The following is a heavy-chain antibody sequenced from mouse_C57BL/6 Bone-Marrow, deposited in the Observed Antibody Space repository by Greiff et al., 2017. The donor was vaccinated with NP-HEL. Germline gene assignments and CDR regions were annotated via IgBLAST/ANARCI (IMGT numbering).Heavy chain of an antibody. CDR3: ARTSGTFFDY. V-gene: IGHV5-17*01. Sequence: EVKLVESGGGLVKPGGSLKLSCAASGFTFRDYGMHWVRQAPEKGLEWVAYISSGSSTIYYADTVKGRFTISRDHAKNTLFLQMTSLRSEDTAMCYCARTSGTFFDYWGQGTTLTVSS. D-gene: IGHD6-1*01. CDR2: ISSGSSTI. CDR1: GFTFRDYG. J-gene: IGHJ2*01.